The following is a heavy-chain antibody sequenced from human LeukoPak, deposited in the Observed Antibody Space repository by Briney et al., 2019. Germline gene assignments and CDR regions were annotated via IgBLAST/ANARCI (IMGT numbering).Heavy chain of an antibody. D-gene: IGHD1-26*01. V-gene: IGHV4-34*01. CDR1: GVSFSGYY. CDR3: ARGTSIVGATYFDY. J-gene: IGHJ4*02. Sequence: SETLSLTCAVYGVSFSGYYWRWIRQPPGKGREWIGEINHSGSTNYNLSLKGRVTISVDTSKNPFYLKLSSVTAADTAVYYCARGTSIVGATYFDYWGQGTLVTVSS. CDR2: INHSGST.